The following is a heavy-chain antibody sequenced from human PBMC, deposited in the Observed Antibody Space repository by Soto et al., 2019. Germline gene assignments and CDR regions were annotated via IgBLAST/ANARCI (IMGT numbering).Heavy chain of an antibody. J-gene: IGHJ5*02. V-gene: IGHV3-30*18. CDR1: GFTFSRYG. CDR3: AKDEGGLWISFWFDP. Sequence: GGSLRLSCAASGFTFSRYGMHWVRQAPGKGLEGVAVISYDGSNKYYAASVKGRFTISRDNSKNTLYLQMNSLRAEDTAVYYCAKDEGGLWISFWFDPWGQGTLVTVSS. CDR2: ISYDGSNK. D-gene: IGHD2-2*03.